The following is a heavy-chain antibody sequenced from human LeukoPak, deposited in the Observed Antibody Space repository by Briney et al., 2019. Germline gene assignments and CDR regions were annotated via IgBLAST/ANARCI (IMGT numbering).Heavy chain of an antibody. CDR2: ISAYNGNT. CDR1: GYTFTSYG. Sequence: GASVTVSFKASGYTFTSYGISWVRQAPGQGREWMGWISAYNGNTNYAQKLQGRVTITTDTSTSTAYMELRSLRSDDTAVYYCARGYYYDSSGPKGSYYYMDVWGKGTTVTVSS. J-gene: IGHJ6*03. CDR3: ARGYYYDSSGPKGSYYYMDV. D-gene: IGHD3-22*01. V-gene: IGHV1-18*01.